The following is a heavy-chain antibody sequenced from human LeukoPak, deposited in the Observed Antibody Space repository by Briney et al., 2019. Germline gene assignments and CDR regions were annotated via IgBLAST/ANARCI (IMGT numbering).Heavy chain of an antibody. CDR1: GDSISNGGYY. Sequence: SETLSLTCTVSGDSISNGGYYWSWIRLHPGKGLEWVGYIYDSGTTYYSPALQSRVSISVDTSDNKFSLKLKSLTAADTAVYYCARGGDRRGFDYWGQGNLGSVSS. J-gene: IGHJ4*02. D-gene: IGHD1-14*01. CDR2: IYDSGTT. CDR3: ARGGDRRGFDY. V-gene: IGHV4-31*03.